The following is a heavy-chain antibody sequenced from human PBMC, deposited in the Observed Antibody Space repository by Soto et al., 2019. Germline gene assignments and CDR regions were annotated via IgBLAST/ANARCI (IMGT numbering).Heavy chain of an antibody. Sequence: PGGSLRLSCAASGFSLRSRSMSWVRQAPGKGLEWVSYISGSSSTIYYTDSVKGRFTISRDNAKNSLYLQMNSLRHEDTAVYYCATGELDRTIDYWGQGTQVTVSS. CDR3: ATGELDRTIDY. D-gene: IGHD1-1*01. J-gene: IGHJ4*02. CDR2: ISGSSSTI. CDR1: GFSLRSRS. V-gene: IGHV3-48*02.